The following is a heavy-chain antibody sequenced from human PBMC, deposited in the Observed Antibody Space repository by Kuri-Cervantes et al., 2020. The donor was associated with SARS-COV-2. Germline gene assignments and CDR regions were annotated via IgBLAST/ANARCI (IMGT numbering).Heavy chain of an antibody. CDR1: GGSISSYY. Sequence: GSLRLSCTVSGGSISSYYWSWIRQPQGKGLEWIGYIYYSGSTNYNPSLKSRVTISVDTSKNQFSLKLSSVTAADTAVYYCARAGYYFDYWGQGTLVTVSS. J-gene: IGHJ4*02. CDR2: IYYSGST. CDR3: ARAGYYFDY. V-gene: IGHV4-59*01.